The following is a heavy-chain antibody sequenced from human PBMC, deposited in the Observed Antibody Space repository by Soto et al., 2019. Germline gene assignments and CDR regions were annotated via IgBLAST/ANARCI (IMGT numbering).Heavy chain of an antibody. V-gene: IGHV1-8*01. CDR1: GYTLTSYD. J-gene: IGHJ6*03. CDR3: ARGRGDSSGWYYYYYMDV. Sequence: ASVKVSCKASGYTLTSYDISWVRQATGQGLEWMGWMNPNSGNTGYAQKFQGRVTMTSNTSISTAYMELTSLRSEDTAVYYCARGRGDSSGWYYYYYMDVWGQGTTVTVSS. D-gene: IGHD6-19*01. CDR2: MNPNSGNT.